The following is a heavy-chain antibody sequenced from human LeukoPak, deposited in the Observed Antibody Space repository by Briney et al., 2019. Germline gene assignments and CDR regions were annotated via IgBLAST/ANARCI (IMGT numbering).Heavy chain of an antibody. J-gene: IGHJ4*02. Sequence: ALVKVSCKASGYTFTGYYMHWVRQAPGQGLEWMGWLNPDIGATNYAQKFQGRVTMTRDTSISTAYMELSSLRSDDTAVYYCARNVWVLSVLGFDYWGQGTLVTVSS. CDR3: ARNVWVLSVLGFDY. V-gene: IGHV1-2*02. CDR2: LNPDIGAT. CDR1: GYTFTGYY. D-gene: IGHD3-16*01.